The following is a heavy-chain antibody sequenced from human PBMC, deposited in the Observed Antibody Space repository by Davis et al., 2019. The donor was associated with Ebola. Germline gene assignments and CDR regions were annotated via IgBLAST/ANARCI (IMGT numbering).Heavy chain of an antibody. CDR2: IIPVSGVP. D-gene: IGHD3-22*01. J-gene: IGHJ4*02. Sequence: SVKVSCKASGGTFSSYAISWVRQAXAQPXXXFRGIIPVSGVPKYAQDFQGRVTITADESTSTAYMELSRLRSEDTAMYSCARDRYSDGSGYFFEQSHWGQGTLVTVSS. CDR1: GGTFSSYA. CDR3: ARDRYSDGSGYFFEQSH. V-gene: IGHV1-69*13.